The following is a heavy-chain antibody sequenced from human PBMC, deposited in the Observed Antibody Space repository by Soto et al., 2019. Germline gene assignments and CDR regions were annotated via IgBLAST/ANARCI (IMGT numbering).Heavy chain of an antibody. CDR3: ARLQFGEGFDY. V-gene: IGHV4-30-2*01. D-gene: IGHD3-10*01. J-gene: IGHJ4*02. CDR2: ILHTVGT. Sequence: PSETLSLTGAVSCGSIIGGGFSWSWIRQPPGKGLEWIVYILHTVGTQYNPSLKSRVSMSVDKSKNQFSLHLTSVTAADTAVYYCARLQFGEGFDYWGQGALVTVSS. CDR1: CGSIIGGGFS.